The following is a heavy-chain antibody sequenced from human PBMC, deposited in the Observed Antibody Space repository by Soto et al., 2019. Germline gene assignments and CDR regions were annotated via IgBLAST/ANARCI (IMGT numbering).Heavy chain of an antibody. D-gene: IGHD4-17*01. CDR3: ASLSHDDYCDSGAFDY. CDR1: GGSISSSSDY. V-gene: IGHV4-39*01. CDR2: IYYSGST. J-gene: IGHJ4*02. Sequence: LQLQASGPGLVTPSETLSLTCTVSGGSISSSSDYWGGIRQPPGKGLEWIGSIYYSGSTYYNPPLKSRVTMAVDTSDNPDSLKLRSVGAADTAVYYCASLSHDDYCDSGAFDYWGQGTLVTVSS.